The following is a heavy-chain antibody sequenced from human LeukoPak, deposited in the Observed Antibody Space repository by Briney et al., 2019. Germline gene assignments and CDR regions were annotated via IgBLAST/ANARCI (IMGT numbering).Heavy chain of an antibody. CDR1: GFTFSSYA. CDR3: AKDLAYYYGSGEDYFDY. J-gene: IGHJ4*02. CDR2: ISGSGGST. Sequence: QPGGSLRLSCAASGFTFSSYAMSWVRQAPGKGLEWVSAISGSGGSTYYADSVKGRFTISRDNSKNTLYLQMNSLRAEDTAVYYCAKDLAYYYGSGEDYFDYWGQGTLVTVSS. V-gene: IGHV3-23*01. D-gene: IGHD3-10*01.